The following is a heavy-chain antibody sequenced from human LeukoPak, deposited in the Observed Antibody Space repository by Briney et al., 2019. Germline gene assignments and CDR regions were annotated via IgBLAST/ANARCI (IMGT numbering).Heavy chain of an antibody. J-gene: IGHJ6*03. CDR3: ARASVGGYCSSTSCHMGYYYYYMDV. CDR2: IYTSGST. Sequence: SQTLSLTCTVSGGSISSGSYYWSWIRQPAGKGLEWIGRIYTSGSTNYNPSLMSRVTISVDTSKHQCSLQLSSVTAADTAVYYCARASVGGYCSSTSCHMGYYYYYMDVWGKGTTVTVSS. CDR1: GGSISSGSYY. D-gene: IGHD2-2*01. V-gene: IGHV4-61*02.